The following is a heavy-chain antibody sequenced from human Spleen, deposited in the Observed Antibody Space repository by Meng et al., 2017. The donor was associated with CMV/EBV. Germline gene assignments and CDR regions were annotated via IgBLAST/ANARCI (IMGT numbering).Heavy chain of an antibody. CDR1: GFTFSSHA. V-gene: IGHV3-23*01. CDR2: ISGSGGST. D-gene: IGHD6-19*01. J-gene: IGHJ3*02. CDR3: ATDGRRQWLERDPFDI. Sequence: GKSLKISCAASGFTFSSHAMSWVRQAPGKGLEWVSGISGSGGSTNYADSVKGRITISRDNSKNTLFLQMNSLRGEDTAVYYCATDGRRQWLERDPFDIWGQGTMVTVSS.